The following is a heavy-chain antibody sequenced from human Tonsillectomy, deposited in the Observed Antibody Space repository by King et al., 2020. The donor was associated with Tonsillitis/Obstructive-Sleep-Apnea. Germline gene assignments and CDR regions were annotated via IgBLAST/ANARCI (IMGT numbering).Heavy chain of an antibody. CDR3: ARDSMSHYYDSSGYYTFAY. V-gene: IGHV1-18*01. CDR2: ISPYNGHT. J-gene: IGHJ4*02. CDR1: GYTFPKYG. D-gene: IGHD3-22*01. Sequence: VQLVESGAEVKKPGASVKVSCKASGYTFPKYGISWVRQAPGQGLEWMGWISPYNGHTNYAQKLQGRVTMTTDTSTSTAYMELGSLRYDDTAVYYCARDSMSHYYDSSGYYTFAYWGQGTLVTVSS.